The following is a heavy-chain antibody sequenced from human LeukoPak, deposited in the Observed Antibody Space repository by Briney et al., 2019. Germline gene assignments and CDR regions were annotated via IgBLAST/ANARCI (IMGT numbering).Heavy chain of an antibody. CDR3: ASRKLGNDY. J-gene: IGHJ4*02. CDR1: GGSISSYY. Sequence: SETLSLTCTVSGGSISSYYWSWIRQPPGKGLEWIGSIYHSGSTNYNPSLKSRVTISVDTSQNQLSLKLSSVTAADTAVYYCASRKLGNDYWGQGTLVTVSS. CDR2: IYHSGST. V-gene: IGHV4-59*01. D-gene: IGHD7-27*01.